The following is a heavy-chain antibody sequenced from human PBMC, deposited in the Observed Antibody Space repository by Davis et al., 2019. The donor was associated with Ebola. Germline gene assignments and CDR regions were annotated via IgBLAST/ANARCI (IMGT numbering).Heavy chain of an antibody. D-gene: IGHD2-2*01. CDR1: GYTLTELS. V-gene: IGHV1-24*01. CDR2: FDPEDGET. CDR3: ARNGIVVVPAAEGSYYYGMDV. J-gene: IGHJ6*04. Sequence: ASVKVSCKVSGYTLTELSMHWVRQAPGKGLEWMGGFDPEDGETIYAQKFQGRVTMTEDTSTDTAYMELSSLRSEDTAVYYCARNGIVVVPAAEGSYYYGMDVWGKGTTVTVSS.